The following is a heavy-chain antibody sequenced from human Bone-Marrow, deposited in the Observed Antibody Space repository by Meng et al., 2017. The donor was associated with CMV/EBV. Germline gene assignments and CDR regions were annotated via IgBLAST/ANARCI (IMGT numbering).Heavy chain of an antibody. CDR1: GYSFTRYW. J-gene: IGHJ4*02. CDR3: ARHGLTTVGDF. D-gene: IGHD4-23*01. V-gene: IGHV5-10-1*01. Sequence: SCKGSGYSFTRYWISWVRQMPGKGLEWMGRIDPGDSYTNYSPSFQGHVTISVDKSSSTAYLQWSSLKASDTAMYYCARHGLTTVGDFRGQGTLVTVSS. CDR2: IDPGDSYT.